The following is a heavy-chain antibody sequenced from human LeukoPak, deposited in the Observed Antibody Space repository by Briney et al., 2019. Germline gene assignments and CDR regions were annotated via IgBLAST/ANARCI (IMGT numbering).Heavy chain of an antibody. CDR1: GFTFSSYN. D-gene: IGHD5-24*01. V-gene: IGHV3-21*01. CDR2: ISSRSSYI. Sequence: GGSLRLSCAASGFTFSSYNMNWVRQAPGKGLEWVSSISSRSSYINYADSVKGRFTISRDNAKNSLYLQMNSLRAEDTAVYYCARDEMATSYPYYYYGMDVWGQGTTVTVSS. J-gene: IGHJ6*02. CDR3: ARDEMATSYPYYYYGMDV.